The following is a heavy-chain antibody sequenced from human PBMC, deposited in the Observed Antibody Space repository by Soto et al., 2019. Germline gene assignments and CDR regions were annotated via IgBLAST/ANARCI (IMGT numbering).Heavy chain of an antibody. V-gene: IGHV3-30*18. J-gene: IGHJ6*02. CDR1: GFTFSSYG. CDR2: ISYDGSNK. CDR3: AKDQAKNHYGMDV. Sequence: PGGSLGLSCAASGFTFSSYGMHWVRQAPGKGLEWVAVISYDGSNKYYADSVKGRFTISRDNSKNTLYLQMNSLRAEDTAVYYCAKDQAKNHYGMDVWGQGTTVTVSS.